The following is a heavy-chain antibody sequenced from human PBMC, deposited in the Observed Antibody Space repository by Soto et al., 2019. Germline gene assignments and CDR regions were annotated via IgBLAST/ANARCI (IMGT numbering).Heavy chain of an antibody. V-gene: IGHV1-3*01. CDR1: GYTFTSYA. Sequence: QVQLVQSGAEVKKPGASVKVSCKASGYTFTSYAMHWVRQAPGQRLEWMGWINAGNGNTKYSQKFQGRVTITRDTSASTAYMELSSLRSEDTAVYYCAGAWNDGYYFDYWGQGTLVTVSS. CDR2: INAGNGNT. D-gene: IGHD1-1*01. CDR3: AGAWNDGYYFDY. J-gene: IGHJ4*02.